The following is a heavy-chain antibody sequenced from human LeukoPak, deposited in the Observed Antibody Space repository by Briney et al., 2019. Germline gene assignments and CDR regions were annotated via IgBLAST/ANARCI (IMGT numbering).Heavy chain of an antibody. CDR1: DYTFTSYG. Sequence: ASGKVSCKASDYTFTSYGISWVRQAPGQGLEWMRWISYYNGNTNYAQKFQGRVNLTTDTSTSTAYMELRSLRCDDTAVYYCARVEQQLLYWGQGTLVTVSP. CDR3: ARVEQQLLY. J-gene: IGHJ4*02. V-gene: IGHV1-18*01. D-gene: IGHD6-13*01. CDR2: ISYYNGNT.